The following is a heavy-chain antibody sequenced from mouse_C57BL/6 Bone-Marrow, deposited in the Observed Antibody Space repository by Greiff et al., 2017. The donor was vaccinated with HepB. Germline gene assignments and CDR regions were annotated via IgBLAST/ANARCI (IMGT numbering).Heavy chain of an antibody. J-gene: IGHJ3*01. CDR1: GYTFTGYW. CDR2: ILPGSGST. D-gene: IGHD1-1*01. Sequence: VKLMESGAELMKPGASVKLSCKATGYTFTGYWIEWVKQRPGHGLEWIGEILPGSGSTNYNEKFKGKATFTADTSSNTAYMQLSSLTTEDSAIYYCARRRGSYGSSRGAWFAYWGQGTLVTVSA. CDR3: ARRRGSYGSSRGAWFAY. V-gene: IGHV1-9*01.